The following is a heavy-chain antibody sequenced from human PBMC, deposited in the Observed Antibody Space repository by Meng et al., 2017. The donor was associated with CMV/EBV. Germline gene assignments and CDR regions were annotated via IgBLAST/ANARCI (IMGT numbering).Heavy chain of an antibody. V-gene: IGHV4-30-4*08. Sequence: VHLQGVGPARVKPSQPLSLTCPVSGGPISSGDYYWSWSRQPPGKGLEWIGYIYYSGSTYYNPSLKSRVTISVDTSKNQFSLKLSSVTAADTAVYYCARVGRTSCYDYWGQGTLVTVSS. CDR1: GGPISSGDYY. D-gene: IGHD2-2*01. CDR3: ARVGRTSCYDY. J-gene: IGHJ4*02. CDR2: IYYSGST.